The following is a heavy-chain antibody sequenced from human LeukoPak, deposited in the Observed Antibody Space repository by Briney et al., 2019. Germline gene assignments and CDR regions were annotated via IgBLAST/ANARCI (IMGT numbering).Heavy chain of an antibody. V-gene: IGHV3-11*04. CDR2: ISSSGSTI. J-gene: IGHJ6*03. CDR1: GFTFSGHW. CDR3: AREGGGGSGSYGYYMDV. D-gene: IGHD3-10*01. Sequence: GGSLRLSCAVSGFTFSGHWMFWVRQAPGKGLEWVSYISSSGSTIYYADSVKGRFTISRDNAKNSLYLQMNSLRAEDTAVYYCAREGGGGSGSYGYYMDVWGKGTTVTVSS.